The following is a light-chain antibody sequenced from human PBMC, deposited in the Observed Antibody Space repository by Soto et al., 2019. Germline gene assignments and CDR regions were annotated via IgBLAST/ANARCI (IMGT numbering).Light chain of an antibody. CDR2: DVS. Sequence: QSVLTQPSSRYRVPGQSLTLSCTGNSSEVGCYNYVSWYQHHPGKAPKLMIYDVSNRPSGVSNRFSGSKSGNTASLIISGLQAEDEADYYCSSYTRSSTLSTYVFGTGTKVTVL. CDR1: SSEVGCYNY. J-gene: IGLJ1*01. V-gene: IGLV2-14*03. CDR3: SSYTRSSTLSTYV.